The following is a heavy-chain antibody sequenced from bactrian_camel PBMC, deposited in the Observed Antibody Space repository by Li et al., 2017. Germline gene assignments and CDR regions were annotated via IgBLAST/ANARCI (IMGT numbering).Heavy chain of an antibody. CDR2: MSAYGTT. J-gene: IGHJ4*01. CDR1: GDTFSSYS. V-gene: IGHV3S53*01. Sequence: QVQLVESGGGSVQAGGSLRLSCAATGDTFSSYSVGWFRQAPGKQRQGVAAMSAYGTTYDADSVKGRFTISLDAAKNSVDLQMNSMKPDDTAVYYCAATGQMLSVAGCRTQGTQVTVS. D-gene: IGHD1*01.